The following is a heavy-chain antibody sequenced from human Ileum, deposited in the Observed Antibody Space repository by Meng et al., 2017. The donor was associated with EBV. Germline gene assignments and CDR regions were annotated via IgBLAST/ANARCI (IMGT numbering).Heavy chain of an antibody. CDR3: ARVERGVKFDK. CDR2: INADNGNT. CDR1: GYTFSNYA. J-gene: IGHJ4*01. Sequence: HVQLLQSGAEVKKPGAAVKLSCKASGYTFSNYAIHWVRQAPGQRPEWMGWINADNGNTKYSQKFQGRVTITRNTPASTVYMDVRSLRSEDTAVYSCARVERGVKFDKWGQGTLVTVSS. V-gene: IGHV1-3*01. D-gene: IGHD2-21*01.